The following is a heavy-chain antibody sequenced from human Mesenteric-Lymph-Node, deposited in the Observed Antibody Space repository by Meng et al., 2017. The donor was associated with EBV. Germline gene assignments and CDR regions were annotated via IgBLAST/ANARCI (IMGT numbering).Heavy chain of an antibody. J-gene: IGHJ5*02. CDR3: VRSRRLFDWLPVQPS. V-gene: IGHV1-69*01. CDR2: IIPILGTA. D-gene: IGHD3-9*01. CDR1: GGTFSNYA. Sequence: VQLVQVGAEVKRPGSSVKVSCKASGGTFSNYAINWVRQAPGQGLDWMGGIIPILGTANHAQKFQGRVTITADESTSTGYMELSSLRSDDTAVYYCVRSRRLFDWLPVQPSWGQGTLVTVSS.